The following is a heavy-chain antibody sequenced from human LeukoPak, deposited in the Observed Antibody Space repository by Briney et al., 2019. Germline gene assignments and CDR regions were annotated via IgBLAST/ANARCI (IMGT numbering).Heavy chain of an antibody. CDR2: IWYDGSYK. Sequence: QPGGSLRLSCAASGFTFITYGMHWVRQAPGKGLEWVALIWYDGSYKYYADSVKGRFTISRDSSKNTLYLQMNSLRAEDTAVYYCAREYYDSSDYPRQHYFDYWGQGTLVTVSS. CDR1: GFTFITYG. V-gene: IGHV3-33*01. CDR3: AREYYDSSDYPRQHYFDY. J-gene: IGHJ4*02. D-gene: IGHD3-22*01.